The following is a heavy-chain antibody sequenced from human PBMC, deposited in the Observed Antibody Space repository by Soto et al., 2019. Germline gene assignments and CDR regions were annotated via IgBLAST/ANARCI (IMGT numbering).Heavy chain of an antibody. Sequence: QVHLVESGGGVVQPGGSLRLSCTTTGFTFGYYAMHWVRQAPGKGLERVAVIAYHGSNKYYADSGKGRLTISRDNSKHALSLQMNSLRPADTAVYYCSRLHDSGDRARLSGFDYWGQGTLVTVSS. D-gene: IGHD4-17*01. CDR3: SRLHDSGDRARLSGFDY. V-gene: IGHV3-30-3*01. CDR2: IAYHGSNK. CDR1: GFTFGYYA. J-gene: IGHJ4*02.